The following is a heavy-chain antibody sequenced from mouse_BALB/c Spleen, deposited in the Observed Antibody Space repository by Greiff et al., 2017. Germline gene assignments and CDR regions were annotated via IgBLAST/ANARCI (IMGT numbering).Heavy chain of an antibody. CDR3: ARADYYGSRFLFDY. J-gene: IGHJ2*01. CDR1: GFTFSSYA. CDR2: ISSGGST. Sequence: EVKLVESGGGLVKPGGSLKLSCAASGFTFSSYAMSWVRQTPEKRLEWVASISSGGSTYYPDSVKGRCTISRDNARNILYLQMSSLRSEDTAMYYCARADYYGSRFLFDYWGQGTTLTVSS. D-gene: IGHD1-1*01. V-gene: IGHV5-6-5*01.